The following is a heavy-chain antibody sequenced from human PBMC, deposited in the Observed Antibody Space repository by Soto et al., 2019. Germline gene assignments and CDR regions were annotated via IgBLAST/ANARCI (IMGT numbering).Heavy chain of an antibody. D-gene: IGHD2-2*01. V-gene: IGHV3-23*01. CDR3: AKDLAPNVYCSSTSCYLDP. Sequence: GGSLRLSCAASGFTFSSYAMSWVRQAPGKGLEWVSAISGSGGSTYYADSVKGRFTISRDNSKNTLYLQMNSLRAEDTAVYYCAKDLAPNVYCSSTSCYLDPWGQGTLVTVSS. CDR2: ISGSGGST. CDR1: GFTFSSYA. J-gene: IGHJ5*02.